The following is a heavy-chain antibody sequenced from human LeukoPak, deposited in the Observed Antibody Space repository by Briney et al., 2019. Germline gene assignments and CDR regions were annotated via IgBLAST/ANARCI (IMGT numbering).Heavy chain of an antibody. CDR1: GGSISSSSYY. CDR3: AREEMVRGVIDY. J-gene: IGHJ4*02. V-gene: IGHV4-61*05. D-gene: IGHD3-10*01. Sequence: PSETLSLTCTVSGGSISSSSYYWGWIRQPPGKGLEWIGYIYYSGSTNYNPSLKSRVTISVDTSKSQFSLKLSSVTAADTAVYYCAREEMVRGVIDYWGQGTLVTVSS. CDR2: IYYSGST.